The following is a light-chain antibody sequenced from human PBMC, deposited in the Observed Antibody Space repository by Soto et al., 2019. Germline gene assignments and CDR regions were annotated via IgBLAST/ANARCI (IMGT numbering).Light chain of an antibody. CDR3: QQRSNWPLT. V-gene: IGKV3-11*01. CDR1: QSVSSS. CDR2: DAS. J-gene: IGKJ4*01. Sequence: EIVLTQSPVTLSLSPGERATLSCRASQSVSSSLAWYQQQPGQAPRLLIYDASNRATGIPARFSGSGSGTDFTLTISSLEPEDFALYYCQQRSNWPLTFGGGTKVEIK.